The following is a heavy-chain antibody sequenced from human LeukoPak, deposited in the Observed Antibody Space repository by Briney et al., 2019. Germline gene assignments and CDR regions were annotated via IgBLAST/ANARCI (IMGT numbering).Heavy chain of an antibody. CDR3: ANEIRPNDY. J-gene: IGHJ4*02. V-gene: IGHV3-21*04. CDR1: GFTFSSYT. CDR2: ISGSSNYI. D-gene: IGHD4-17*01. Sequence: AGGSLRLSCAASGFTFSSYTMNWVRQAPGKGLEWVSSISGSSNYIYYADSVKGRFTISRDNAKNSLYLQMNSLRAEDTAVYYCANEIRPNDYWGQGTQVTVSS.